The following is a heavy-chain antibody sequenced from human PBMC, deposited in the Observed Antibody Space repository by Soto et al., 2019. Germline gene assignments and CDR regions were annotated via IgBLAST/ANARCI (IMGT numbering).Heavy chain of an antibody. V-gene: IGHV4-28*01. J-gene: IGHJ4*02. D-gene: IGHD2-8*02. Sequence: QVQLRESGPGLVKPSDTFSLSCSVSGYSISGDNWWGWIRQSPGKGLEWIGYISSSGDTHYNPSLGGRVTLSVDRSKSQFSLKLRSVTAVDTAIYYCARKTGGYYPFDDWGQGTLVIVSS. CDR3: ARKTGGYYPFDD. CDR1: GYSISGDNW. CDR2: ISSSGDT.